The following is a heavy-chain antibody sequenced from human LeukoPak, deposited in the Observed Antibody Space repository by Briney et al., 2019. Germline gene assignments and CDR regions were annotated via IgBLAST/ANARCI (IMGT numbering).Heavy chain of an antibody. D-gene: IGHD1-1*01. CDR2: INHSGYT. V-gene: IGHV4-34*01. CDR1: GESSFSSYY. J-gene: IGHJ4*02. Sequence: SETLSLTCAVYGESSFSSYYWSWIRQTPGGALEWIGEINHSGYTNYNPSLKSRVTLSIDTSKNQFSLRLNPVTAADTAVYYCSRQGVGNDYWGQGTLVTVSS. CDR3: SRQGVGNDY.